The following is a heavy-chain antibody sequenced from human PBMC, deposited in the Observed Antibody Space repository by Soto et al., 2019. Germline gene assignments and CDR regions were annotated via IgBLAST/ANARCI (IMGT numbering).Heavy chain of an antibody. D-gene: IGHD3-3*01. CDR3: ARAPPVAPGYYDFWGGAFDI. CDR1: GFTFSSYA. J-gene: IGHJ3*02. CDR2: ISYDGSNK. V-gene: IGHV3-30-3*01. Sequence: QAGGSLRLSCAASGFTFSSYAMHWVRQAPGKGLEWVAVISYDGSNKYYADSVKGRFTISRDNSKNTLYLQMNSLRAEDTAVYYCARAPPVAPGYYDFWGGAFDIWGQGTMVTVSS.